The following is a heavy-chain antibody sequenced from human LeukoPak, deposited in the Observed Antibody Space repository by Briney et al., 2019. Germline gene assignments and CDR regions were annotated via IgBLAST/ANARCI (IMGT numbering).Heavy chain of an antibody. Sequence: PGGSLRLSCAASGFTFSSYSMNWVRQAPGKGLEWVSSISSSSSYIYYADSVKGRFTISRDNAKNSLYLQMNSLRAEDTAVYYCAKDGRTCSGGSCYFLDYWGQGTLVTVSS. V-gene: IGHV3-21*01. CDR3: AKDGRTCSGGSCYFLDY. D-gene: IGHD2-15*01. CDR2: ISSSSSYI. CDR1: GFTFSSYS. J-gene: IGHJ4*02.